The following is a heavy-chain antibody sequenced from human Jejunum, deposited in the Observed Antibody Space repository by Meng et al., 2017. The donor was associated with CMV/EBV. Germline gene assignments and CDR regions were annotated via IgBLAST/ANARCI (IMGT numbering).Heavy chain of an antibody. CDR1: GYDFGDYG. J-gene: IGHJ4*02. CDR2: VSSYTDNT. CDR3: ARKQWEPDY. Sequence: SCKNLGYDFGDYGISWVRQAPGQGLEWIGWVSSYTDNTKYAPKFQGRVTMTADASITTAHLELRSLRSDDTAVYYCARKQWEPDYWGQGTLVTVSS. D-gene: IGHD1-26*01. V-gene: IGHV1-18*01.